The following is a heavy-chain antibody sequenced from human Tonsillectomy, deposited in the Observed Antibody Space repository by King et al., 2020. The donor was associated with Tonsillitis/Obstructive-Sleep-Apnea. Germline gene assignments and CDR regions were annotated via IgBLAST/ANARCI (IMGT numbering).Heavy chain of an antibody. D-gene: IGHD6-6*01. CDR2: IYPGDSDA. V-gene: IGHV5-51*01. CDR3: ARRGSSGPPHFYYYMDV. CDR1: GYSFTNYW. Sequence: QLVQSGAEVKKPGESLKIYCKASGYSFTNYWIAWVRQMPGKGLEWMGIIYPGDSDARYSPSFQGHVTISADKSINTAYLQWGSLEASDTAMYYCARRGSSGPPHFYYYMDVWGKGTTVTVSS. J-gene: IGHJ6*03.